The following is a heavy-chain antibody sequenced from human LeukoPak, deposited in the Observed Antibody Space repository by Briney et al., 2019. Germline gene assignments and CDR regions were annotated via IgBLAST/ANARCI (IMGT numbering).Heavy chain of an antibody. J-gene: IGHJ6*02. CDR1: AGSVSNGNYY. D-gene: IGHD3-10*01. CDR3: ARDPGPLTYYYGSGSYYNYYGMDV. V-gene: IGHV4-61*01. CDR2: IYYTGTT. Sequence: PSETLSLTCTVSAGSVSNGNYYWSWLRQPPGKALEWIGYIYYTGTTYYIPSLEGRVTISVDTSKNQFSVKLNSVTAADTAVYYCARDPGPLTYYYGSGSYYNYYGMDVWGQGTTVTVSS.